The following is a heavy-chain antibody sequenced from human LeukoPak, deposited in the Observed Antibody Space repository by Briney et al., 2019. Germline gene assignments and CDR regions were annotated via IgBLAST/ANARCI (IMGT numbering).Heavy chain of an antibody. V-gene: IGHV3-48*01. D-gene: IGHD3-22*01. J-gene: IGHJ4*02. CDR1: GFTFSKYS. CDR2: ISPSSSNI. CDR3: ARTLYYYDSSGYLY. Sequence: GGSLRLSCAASGFTFSKYSMNWVRQAPGKGLEWVSYISPSSSNILYADSVKGRFTISRDNAKNSLYLQMNSLRAQGTAVYYCARTLYYYDSSGYLYWGQATLVTVPS.